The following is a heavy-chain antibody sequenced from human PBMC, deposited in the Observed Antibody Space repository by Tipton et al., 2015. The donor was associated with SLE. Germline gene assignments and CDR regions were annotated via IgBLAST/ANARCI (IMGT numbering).Heavy chain of an antibody. V-gene: IGHV4-31*03. D-gene: IGHD2-21*02. J-gene: IGHJ4*02. CDR1: GGSISSGVYY. CDR3: AREGSGDGFDC. Sequence: TLSLTCTVSGGSISSGVYYWSWIRQHPGKGLEWIGYIYHSGSTYYNPSPRSRLTISVDTAKNQFSLSLSSVTAADMAVYYCAREGSGDGFDCWGQGTLVTVSS. CDR2: IYHSGST.